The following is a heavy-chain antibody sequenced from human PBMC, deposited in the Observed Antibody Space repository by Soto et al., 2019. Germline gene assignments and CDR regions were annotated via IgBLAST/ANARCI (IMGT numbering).Heavy chain of an antibody. CDR3: ARNGIAAAGTTYYYYGMDV. CDR2: IYPGDSDT. Sequence: SLKISCKGSGYSFTSYWIGWVRQMPGKGLEWMGIIYPGDSDTRYSPSFQGQVTISADKSISTAYLQWSSLKASDTAMYYCARNGIAAAGTTYYYYGMDVWGQGTTVTVSS. J-gene: IGHJ6*02. V-gene: IGHV5-51*01. D-gene: IGHD6-13*01. CDR1: GYSFTSYW.